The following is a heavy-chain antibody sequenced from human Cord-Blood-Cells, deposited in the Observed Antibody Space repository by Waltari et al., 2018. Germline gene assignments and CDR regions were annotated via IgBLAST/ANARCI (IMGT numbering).Heavy chain of an antibody. D-gene: IGHD3-22*01. J-gene: IGHJ3*02. Sequence: QVQLQESGPGLVKPSGTLSLTCAVSGGPISSSNWWSWVRQPPGKGLEGIGEIYQRGSTNYNPSLKSRVTISVDKSKNQFSLRLSSVTAADTAVYYCASLVDYYDSSGYSDAFDIWGQGTMVTVSS. V-gene: IGHV4-4*02. CDR1: GGPISSSNW. CDR2: IYQRGST. CDR3: ASLVDYYDSSGYSDAFDI.